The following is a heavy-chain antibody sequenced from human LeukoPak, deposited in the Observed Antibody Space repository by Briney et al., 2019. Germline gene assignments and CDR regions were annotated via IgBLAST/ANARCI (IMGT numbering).Heavy chain of an antibody. CDR1: GGSISSGGYS. CDR3: ARGIAARKGHYYGSGSYYNGWFDP. D-gene: IGHD3-10*01. CDR2: TYHSGST. Sequence: SQTLSLTCAVSGGSISSGGYSWSWIRQPPGKGLEWIGYTYHSGSTYYNPSLKSRVTRSVDRSKNQFSLKLSSVTAADTAVYYCARGIAARKGHYYGSGSYYNGWFDPWGQGTLVTVSS. J-gene: IGHJ5*02. V-gene: IGHV4-30-2*01.